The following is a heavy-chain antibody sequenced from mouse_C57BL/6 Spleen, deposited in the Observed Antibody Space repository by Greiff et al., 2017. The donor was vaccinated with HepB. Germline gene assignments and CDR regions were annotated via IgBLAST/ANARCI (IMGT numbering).Heavy chain of an antibody. CDR2: INPNNGGT. V-gene: IGHV1-18*01. J-gene: IGHJ2*01. CDR1: GYTFTDYN. D-gene: IGHD1-1*01. CDR3: ARRGLTTVVARGYYFDY. Sequence: EVQLQQSGPELVKPGASVKIPCKASGYTFTDYNMDWVKQSHGKSLEWIGDINPNNGGTIYNQKFKGKATLTVDKSSSTAYMELRSLTSEDTAVYYCARRGLTTVVARGYYFDYWGQGTTLTFSS.